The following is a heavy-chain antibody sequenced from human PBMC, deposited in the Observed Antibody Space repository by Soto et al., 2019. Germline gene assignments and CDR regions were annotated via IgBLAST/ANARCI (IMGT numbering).Heavy chain of an antibody. V-gene: IGHV1-8*01. CDR2: MNPNSGNT. CDR1: GYTCTSYD. D-gene: IGHD6-19*01. CDR3: ARGRPGVIDGWKEPFDY. J-gene: IGHJ4*02. Sequence: ASVKVSCKTSGYTCTSYDINWVRQASGQGLEWMGWMNPNSGNTGYAQKFQGRVTMTRNTSISTAYMELSSLRYEDTAVYYCARGRPGVIDGWKEPFDYWGQGTLVTVS.